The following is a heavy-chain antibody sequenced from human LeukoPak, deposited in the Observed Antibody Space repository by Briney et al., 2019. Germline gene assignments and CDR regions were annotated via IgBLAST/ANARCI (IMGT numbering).Heavy chain of an antibody. D-gene: IGHD5-24*01. CDR1: GGSISSYY. CDR2: IYYSGST. CDR3: ARDGGGYNYRNHFQH. J-gene: IGHJ1*01. Sequence: SETLSLTCTVSGGSISSYYWGWIRQPPGKGLEWIGSIYYSGSTYYNPSLKSRVTISVDTSKNQFSLKLSSVTAADTAVYYCARDGGGYNYRNHFQHWGQGTLVTVSS. V-gene: IGHV4-39*07.